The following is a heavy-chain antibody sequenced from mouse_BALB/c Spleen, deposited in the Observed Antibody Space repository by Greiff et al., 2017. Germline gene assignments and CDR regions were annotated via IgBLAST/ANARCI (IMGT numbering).Heavy chain of an antibody. CDR3: ARRFTTAHYYAMDY. J-gene: IGHJ4*01. CDR1: GYTFTSYV. CDR2: INPYNDGT. V-gene: IGHV1-14*01. D-gene: IGHD1-2*01. Sequence: VQLQQSGAELARPGASVKMSCKASGYTFTSYVMHWVKQKPGQGLEWIGYINPYNDGTKYNEKFKGKATLTSDKSSSTAYMELSSLTSEDSAVYYCARRFTTAHYYAMDYWGQGTSVTVSS.